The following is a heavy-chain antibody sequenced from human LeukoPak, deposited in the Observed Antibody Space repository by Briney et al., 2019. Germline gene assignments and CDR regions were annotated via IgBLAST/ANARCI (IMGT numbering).Heavy chain of an antibody. D-gene: IGHD3-22*01. V-gene: IGHV4-59*01. CDR2: IYYSGST. J-gene: IGHJ5*02. CDR1: GGSISSYY. CDR3: ARAYGTMIIGWFDP. Sequence: PETLSLTCTVSGGSISSYYWCWIRQPPGKGLEWIGYIYYSGSTNYNPSLKSRVTISVDTSKNQFSLKLSSVTAADTAVYYCARAYGTMIIGWFDPWGQGILVTVSS.